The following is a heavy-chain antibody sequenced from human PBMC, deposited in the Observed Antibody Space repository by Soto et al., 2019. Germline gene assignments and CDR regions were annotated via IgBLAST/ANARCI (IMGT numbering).Heavy chain of an antibody. J-gene: IGHJ3*02. CDR2: INAGNGNT. D-gene: IGHD3-3*01. CDR1: GYTFTGYY. CDR3: AREGVYDFWSGYLTMVAFDI. V-gene: IGHV1-3*01. Sequence: GASVKVSCKASGYTFTGYYIHWVRQAPGQRLEWMGWINAGNGNTKYSQKFQGRVTITRDTSASTAYMELSSLRSEDTAVYYCAREGVYDFWSGYLTMVAFDIWGQGTMVTVSS.